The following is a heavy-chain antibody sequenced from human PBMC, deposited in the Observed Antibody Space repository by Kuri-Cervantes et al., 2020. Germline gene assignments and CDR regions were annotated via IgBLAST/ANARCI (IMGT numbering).Heavy chain of an antibody. CDR3: ARDRTLYDRSGYYYPRWYGMDV. Sequence: GGSLRLSGAASGFTFSSYIMNCVRQAPGKGLEWVSSISSSRRYIYYADSVKGRFTISRNNAKNSLYLKMNSLMAEETAVYYCARDRTLYDRSGYYYPRWYGMDVWGQGTTVTVSS. J-gene: IGHJ6*02. CDR1: GFTFSSYI. CDR2: ISSSRRYI. V-gene: IGHV3-21*01. D-gene: IGHD3-22*01.